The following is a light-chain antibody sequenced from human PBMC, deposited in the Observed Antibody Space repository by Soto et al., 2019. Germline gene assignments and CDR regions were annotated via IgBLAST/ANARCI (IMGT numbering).Light chain of an antibody. CDR2: EVN. V-gene: IGLV2-8*01. J-gene: IGLJ2*01. CDR3: ASYAGRYTVI. Sequence: QSALTQPPSASGSPGQSVTISCTGTSRDVGGYNYVSWYQHHPAKAPKLMISEVNKRPSGVPDRFSGSKSGNTASLTVSGLQAEDEADYFCASYAGRYTVIFGGGTKVTVL. CDR1: SRDVGGYNY.